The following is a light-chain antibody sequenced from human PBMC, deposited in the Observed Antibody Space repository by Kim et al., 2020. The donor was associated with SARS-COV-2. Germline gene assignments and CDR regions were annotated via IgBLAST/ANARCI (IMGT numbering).Light chain of an antibody. CDR1: QSVDSTY. Sequence: IVLTQSPGPLSLSPGERATLSCRASQSVDSTYLAWYQQKPGQAPRLLIYSASTRAAGIPDRFSGSGSGTDFTLTISRLEPGDFAVYYCQQYGNSPLITFGQGTRLEIK. CDR2: SAS. CDR3: QQYGNSPLIT. V-gene: IGKV3-20*01. J-gene: IGKJ5*01.